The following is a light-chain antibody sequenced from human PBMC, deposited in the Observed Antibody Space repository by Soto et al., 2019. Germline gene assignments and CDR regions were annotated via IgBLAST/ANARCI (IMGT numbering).Light chain of an antibody. J-gene: IGLJ2*01. Sequence: QSALTQPPCASGSPGQSVTISCTGSSSDVGGYNYVCWYQQHPGKAPKLIIYEVTKRPSGVPDRFSGSKSGNTASLTVSGLQAEDEADYYCTSHADSSVVFGGGTKLTVL. CDR1: SSDVGGYNY. V-gene: IGLV2-8*01. CDR3: TSHADSSVV. CDR2: EVT.